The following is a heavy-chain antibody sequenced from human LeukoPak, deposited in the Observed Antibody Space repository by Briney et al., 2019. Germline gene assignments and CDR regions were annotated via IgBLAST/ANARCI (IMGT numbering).Heavy chain of an antibody. CDR2: IYYSGST. V-gene: IGHV4-39*07. D-gene: IGHD2-2*02. CDR1: GGSISSSSYY. Sequence: SETLSLTCTVSGGSISSSSYYWGWIRQPPGKGLEWIGSIYYSGSTYYNPSLKSRVTISVDTSKNQFSLKLSSVTAADTAVYYCARAHCSSTSCYTYYFDYWGQGTLVTVSS. CDR3: ARAHCSSTSCYTYYFDY. J-gene: IGHJ4*02.